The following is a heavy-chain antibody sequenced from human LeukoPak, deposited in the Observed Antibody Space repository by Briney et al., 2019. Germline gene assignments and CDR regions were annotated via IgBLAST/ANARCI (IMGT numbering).Heavy chain of an antibody. CDR1: GGSFSGYY. Sequence: SETLSLTCAVYGGSFSGYYWSWIRQPPGKGLEWIGEINHSGSTNYNPSLKSRVTISVDTSKNQFSLKLSSVTAADTAVYYCAKALHYYGSGSYYNVWGQGTLVTVSS. CDR2: INHSGST. D-gene: IGHD3-10*01. CDR3: AKALHYYGSGSYYNV. J-gene: IGHJ4*02. V-gene: IGHV4-34*01.